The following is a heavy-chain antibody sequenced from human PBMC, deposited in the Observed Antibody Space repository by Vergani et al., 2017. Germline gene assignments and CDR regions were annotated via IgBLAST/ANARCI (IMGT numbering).Heavy chain of an antibody. Sequence: QLQLQESGPGLVKPSETLSLTCTVSGGYISSSSYYWGWIRQPPGKGLEWIGSIYYSGSTYYNPSLKSRVTISVDTSKSQFSLKLSSVTAADTAVYYCARHNPTLWSFDYWGQGTLVTVSS. V-gene: IGHV4-39*01. CDR3: ARHNPTLWSFDY. D-gene: IGHD5-18*01. CDR1: GGYISSSSYY. CDR2: IYYSGST. J-gene: IGHJ4*02.